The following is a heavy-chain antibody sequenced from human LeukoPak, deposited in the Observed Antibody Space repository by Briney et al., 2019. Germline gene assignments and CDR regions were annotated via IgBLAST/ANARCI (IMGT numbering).Heavy chain of an antibody. CDR3: ARVRNGDYYYYYMDV. V-gene: IGHV4-59*01. CDR2: IYYSGST. CDR1: GGSISSYY. D-gene: IGHD1-1*01. J-gene: IGHJ6*03. Sequence: SETLSLTCTVSGGSISSYYWSCIRQPPGKGLEWIGYIYYSGSTNYNPSLKSRVTISVDTSKNQFSLKLSSVTAADTAVYYWARVRNGDYYYYYMDVWGKGTTVTVSS.